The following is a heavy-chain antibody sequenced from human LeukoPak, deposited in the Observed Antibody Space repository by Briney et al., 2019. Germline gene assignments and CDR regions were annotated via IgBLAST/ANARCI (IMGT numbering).Heavy chain of an antibody. CDR2: INAGNGNT. V-gene: IGHV1-3*03. CDR3: ARGPITMVRGVTRSWFDP. D-gene: IGHD3-10*01. Sequence: ASVKVSCKASGYTFTSYAMHWVRQAPGQRLEWMGWINAGNGNTKYSQEFQGRVTITRDTSASTAYMELSSLRSEDMAVYYCARGPITMVRGVTRSWFDPWGQGTLVTVSS. J-gene: IGHJ5*02. CDR1: GYTFTSYA.